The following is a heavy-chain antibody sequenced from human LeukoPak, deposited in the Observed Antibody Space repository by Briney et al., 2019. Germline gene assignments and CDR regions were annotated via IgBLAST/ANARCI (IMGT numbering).Heavy chain of an antibody. Sequence: ASVKVSCKASGYTFTGYYMHWVRQAPGQGLEWMGIINPSGGSTSYAQKFQGRVTMTRDTSTSTVYMELSSLRSEDTAVYYCARVDFRVTMIPYWGQGTLVTVSS. J-gene: IGHJ4*02. D-gene: IGHD3-22*01. V-gene: IGHV1-46*01. CDR1: GYTFTGYY. CDR2: INPSGGST. CDR3: ARVDFRVTMIPY.